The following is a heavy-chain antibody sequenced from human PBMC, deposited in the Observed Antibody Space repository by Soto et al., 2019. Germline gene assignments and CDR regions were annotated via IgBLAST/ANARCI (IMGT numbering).Heavy chain of an antibody. J-gene: IGHJ6*02. V-gene: IGHV1-8*01. CDR3: ARGHYDFWSGHNYGMDV. CDR2: MNPNSGNT. Sequence: ASVKVSCKAFGYTFTSYDINWVRQATGQGLEWMGWMNPNSGNTGYAQKFQGRVTMTRNTSISTAYMELSSLRSEDTAVYYCARGHYDFWSGHNYGMDVWGQGTTVTVSS. CDR1: GYTFTSYD. D-gene: IGHD3-3*01.